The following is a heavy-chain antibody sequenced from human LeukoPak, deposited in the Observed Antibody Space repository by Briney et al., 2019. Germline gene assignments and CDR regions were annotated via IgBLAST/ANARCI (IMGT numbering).Heavy chain of an antibody. V-gene: IGHV1-18*01. J-gene: IGHJ6*03. D-gene: IGHD3-9*01. CDR2: ISAYNGNT. CDR1: GYTFTSYG. CDR3: ARDVYYDILTGDYYYYMDV. Sequence: ASVKASCKASGYTFTSYGISWVRQAPGQGLEWMGWISAYNGNTNYAQKLQGRVTMTTDTSTSTAYMELRSLRSDDTAVYYCARDVYYDILTGDYYYYMDVWGKGTTVTVSS.